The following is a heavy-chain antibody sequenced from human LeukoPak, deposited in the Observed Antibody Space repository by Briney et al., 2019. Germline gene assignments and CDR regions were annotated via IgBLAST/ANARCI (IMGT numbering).Heavy chain of an antibody. D-gene: IGHD3-10*01. CDR2: IYYSGST. CDR3: ARVHGSGSYYNGDFDY. J-gene: IGHJ4*02. V-gene: IGHV4-59*12. CDR1: GGSISSYY. Sequence: ASETLSLTCTVSGGSISSYYWSWIRQPPGKGLEWIGYIYYSGSTYSNPSLKSRVTISLDTSKKQFSLKLTSVTAADTAVYYCARVHGSGSYYNGDFDYWGQGTLVTVSS.